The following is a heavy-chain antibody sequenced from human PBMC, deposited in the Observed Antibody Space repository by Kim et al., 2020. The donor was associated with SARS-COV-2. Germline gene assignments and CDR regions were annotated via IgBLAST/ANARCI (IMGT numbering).Heavy chain of an antibody. Sequence: ANSCATAYAASVKGRFTVSRDDSNNMAYLQMNSLKTEDTAIYYCTSSMMPYWGQGTLVTVSS. V-gene: IGHV3-73*01. CDR2: ANSCAT. D-gene: IGHD2-2*01. J-gene: IGHJ4*02. CDR3: TSSMMPY.